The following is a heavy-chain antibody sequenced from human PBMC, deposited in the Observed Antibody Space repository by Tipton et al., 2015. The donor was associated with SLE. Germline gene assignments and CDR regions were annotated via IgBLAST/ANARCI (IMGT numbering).Heavy chain of an antibody. D-gene: IGHD2-15*01. J-gene: IGHJ4*02. CDR1: GDSVSSNTAA. CDR2: TYYRSKWYN. Sequence: GLVKPSQTLSLTCAISGDSVSSNTAAWNWIRQSPSRGLEWLGRTYYRSKWYNDYAVSLKGRITINPDTSRNHFSRQLNSLNPEGTAVDYCARAIVDIWDFWGQGSMVTVSA. V-gene: IGHV6-1*01. CDR3: ARAIVDIWDF.